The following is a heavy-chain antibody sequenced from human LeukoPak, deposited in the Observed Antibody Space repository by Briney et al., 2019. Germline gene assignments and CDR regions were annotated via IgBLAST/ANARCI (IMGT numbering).Heavy chain of an antibody. V-gene: IGHV3-23*01. Sequence: GGSLRLSCAASGFTFSRYAMSWVRQAPGKGLEWVSAISGSGGSTYYADSVKGRFTISRDNSKNTLYLQMNSLRAEDTAVYYCAQTGTTAPYFDYWGQGTMVTVSS. CDR2: ISGSGGST. CDR1: GFTFSRYA. D-gene: IGHD1-7*01. CDR3: AQTGTTAPYFDY. J-gene: IGHJ4*02.